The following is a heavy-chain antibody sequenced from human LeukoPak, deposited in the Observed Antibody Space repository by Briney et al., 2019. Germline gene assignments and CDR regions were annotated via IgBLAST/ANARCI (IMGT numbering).Heavy chain of an antibody. CDR2: IHYSGST. V-gene: IGHV4-59*01. CDR1: GGSISSYY. J-gene: IGHJ3*02. Sequence: NSSETLSLTCTVSGGSISSYYWSWIRQPPGKGLEWIGYIHYSGSTNYNPSLKSRVTISVETSKNQFSLKLSSVPAADTAVYYCARDFDIWGQGTMVTVSS. CDR3: ARDFDI.